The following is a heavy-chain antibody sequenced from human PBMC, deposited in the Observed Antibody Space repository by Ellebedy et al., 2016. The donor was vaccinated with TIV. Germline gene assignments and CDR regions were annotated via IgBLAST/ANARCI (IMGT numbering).Heavy chain of an antibody. CDR1: GFTFSNFA. Sequence: GESLKISXTASGFTFSNFAMSWVRQAPGKGLEWVAVIWYDGSNKYYADSVKGRFTISRDNSKNTLYLQMNSLRAEDTAVYYCARACDDWFDPWGQGTLVTVSS. J-gene: IGHJ5*02. CDR2: IWYDGSNK. CDR3: ARACDDWFDP. V-gene: IGHV3-33*08.